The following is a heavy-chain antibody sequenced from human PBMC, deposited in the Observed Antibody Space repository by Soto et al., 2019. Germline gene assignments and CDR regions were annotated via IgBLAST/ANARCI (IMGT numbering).Heavy chain of an antibody. CDR2: IYYSGST. J-gene: IGHJ4*02. D-gene: IGHD3-9*01. CDR3: ARGLRYFDW. Sequence: QVQLQESGPGLVKPSETLSLTCTVSGGSITSSYWSWIRQPPGKGLEWIGYIYYSGSTNYNPSIKSRVTISVDTSKNQFSLNLSSVTAADTAVYFCARGLRYFDWWGQGTLVTVSS. V-gene: IGHV4-59*01. CDR1: GGSITSSY.